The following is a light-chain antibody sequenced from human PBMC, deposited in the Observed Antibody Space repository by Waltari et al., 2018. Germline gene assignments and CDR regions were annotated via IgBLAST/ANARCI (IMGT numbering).Light chain of an antibody. Sequence: QSDLTQPRSVSGSPGKAVTISCTGTYVGEYYYVSWYQHHPDKAPKLIIYDVFNRPSGVPDRFSGSRSGATASLTISGLRPEDEATYYCSSYAGPAFGGGTKLTV. CDR1: YVGEYYY. J-gene: IGLJ2*01. V-gene: IGLV2-11*01. CDR2: DVF. CDR3: SSYAGPA.